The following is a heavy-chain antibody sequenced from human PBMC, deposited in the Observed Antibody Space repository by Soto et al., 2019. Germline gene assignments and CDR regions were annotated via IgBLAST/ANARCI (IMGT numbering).Heavy chain of an antibody. CDR2: IYASGRT. CDR3: ARHFDVDPSLDHYYFDL. V-gene: IGHV4-4*07. Sequence: PXETLDLTCTVSGVSITPYFWSWIRQPAGEAPEWLGHIYASGRTTYNPSLKSRVTMFVSQTQVSLRLTSVTAADTAVYYCARHFDVDPSLDHYYFDLWGRGALVTVSS. D-gene: IGHD3-9*01. J-gene: IGHJ2*01. CDR1: GVSITPYF.